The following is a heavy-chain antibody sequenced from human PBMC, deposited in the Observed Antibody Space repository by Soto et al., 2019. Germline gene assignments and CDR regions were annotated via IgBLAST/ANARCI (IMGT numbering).Heavy chain of an antibody. CDR2: INAGNGNI. D-gene: IGHD3-22*01. Sequence: ASVKVSCKASGYTFTSYAMHWVRQAPGQRLEWMGWINAGNGNIKYSQKFQGRVTITRDTSASTAYMELGSLRSDDTAVYYCARAEYYDSSGYFNDYWGQGTLVTVSS. CDR3: ARAEYYDSSGYFNDY. CDR1: GYTFTSYA. V-gene: IGHV1-3*01. J-gene: IGHJ4*02.